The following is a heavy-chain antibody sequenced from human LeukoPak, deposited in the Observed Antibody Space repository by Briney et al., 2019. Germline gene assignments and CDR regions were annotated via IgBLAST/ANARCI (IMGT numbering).Heavy chain of an antibody. D-gene: IGHD6-19*01. Sequence: GGSLRLSCAASGFTFSSYAMSWVRQAPGKGVEWVSAISGSGGSTYYADSVKGRFTISRDNSKNTLYLQMNSLRAEDTAVYYCAKGYGGGWYSYYYYGMDVWGQGTTVTVSS. CDR3: AKGYGGGWYSYYYYGMDV. J-gene: IGHJ6*02. CDR2: ISGSGGST. V-gene: IGHV3-23*01. CDR1: GFTFSSYA.